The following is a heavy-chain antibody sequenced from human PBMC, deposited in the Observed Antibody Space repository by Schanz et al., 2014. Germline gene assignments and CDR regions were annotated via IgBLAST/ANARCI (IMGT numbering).Heavy chain of an antibody. CDR1: GYTFTGYY. CDR3: VRELSGGTFDY. V-gene: IGHV1-2*06. J-gene: IGHJ4*02. CDR2: FT. Sequence: QVQLVQSGAEVKKPGASVKVSCKASGYTFTGYYLHWVRQAPGQGLEWLGRFTHISQKFQGRVTMTRDTSSTTAYMELNSLRSDDTAVYYCVRELSGGTFDYWGQGALVTVSS. D-gene: IGHD1-1*01.